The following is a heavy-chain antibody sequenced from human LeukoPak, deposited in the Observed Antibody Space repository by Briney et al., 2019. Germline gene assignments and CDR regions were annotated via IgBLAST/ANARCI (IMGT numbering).Heavy chain of an antibody. CDR1: GFTFSSYW. D-gene: IGHD1-26*01. CDR3: AKDRIVGTTRFLDY. J-gene: IGHJ4*02. CDR2: IKQDGSEK. V-gene: IGHV3-7*01. Sequence: GGSLRLSCAASGFTFSSYWMSWVRQAPGKGREWVANIKQDGSEKNYVDSVKGRFTISRDNAKNSLYLQMNSLRAEDTAVYYCAKDRIVGTTRFLDYWGPGTLVTVSS.